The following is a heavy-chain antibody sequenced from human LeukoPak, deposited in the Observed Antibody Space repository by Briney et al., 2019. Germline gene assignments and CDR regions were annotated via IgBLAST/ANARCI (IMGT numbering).Heavy chain of an antibody. CDR3: ARSEGYGNFVSGWFDP. D-gene: IGHD4-11*01. Sequence: PSETLSLTCTVAGGSISSYYWSWIRQPAGKGLEWIGRIYTSGSTNYNPSLKSRVTISVDKSKNQFSLNLSSLTAADTAVYYCARSEGYGNFVSGWFDPWGQGTLVTVSS. V-gene: IGHV4-4*07. CDR2: IYTSGST. CDR1: GGSISSYY. J-gene: IGHJ5*02.